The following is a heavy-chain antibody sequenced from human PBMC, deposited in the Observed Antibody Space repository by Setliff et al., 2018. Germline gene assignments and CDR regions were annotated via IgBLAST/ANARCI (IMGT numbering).Heavy chain of an antibody. CDR3: ARLYHKENSADFRRAPFDV. D-gene: IGHD2-21*01. CDR2: VSSSGSP. CDR1: GDSIIGYY. Sequence: PSETLSLTCKVSGDSIIGYYWSWIRQSPGKGLDWIGYVSSSGSPNYSPSFESRVTMSIDTSKNQFSLKLSSVAASDTAVYYCARLYHKENSADFRRAPFDVWGQGIMVTVSS. V-gene: IGHV4-59*01. J-gene: IGHJ3*01.